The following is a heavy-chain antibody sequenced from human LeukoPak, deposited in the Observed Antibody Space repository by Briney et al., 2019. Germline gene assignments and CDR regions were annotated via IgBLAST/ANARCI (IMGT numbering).Heavy chain of an antibody. V-gene: IGHV3-23*01. CDR1: GFTFSSYA. D-gene: IGHD3-10*01. CDR2: ISGSGGST. Sequence: GGSLRLSCAASGFTFSSYAMSWVRQAPGKGLEWVSDISGSGGSTYYADSVKGRFTISRDNSKNTLYLQMNSLRAEDTAVYYCAKDLEAYGSGSYYFDYWGQGTLVTVSS. CDR3: AKDLEAYGSGSYYFDY. J-gene: IGHJ4*02.